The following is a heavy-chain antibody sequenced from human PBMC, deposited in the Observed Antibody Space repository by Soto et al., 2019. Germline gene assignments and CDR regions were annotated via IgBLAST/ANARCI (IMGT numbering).Heavy chain of an antibody. CDR1: GFTLSGRS. D-gene: IGHD3-10*01. CDR2: IDNAGTDS. J-gene: IGHJ6*04. V-gene: IGHV3-74*01. Sequence: EVPLVESGGGLVQPGGSLRLSCAASGFTLSGRSMHWVRQAPGKGLVWVSGIDNAGTDSTYADSVKGRFTSSRDNAKNMLYLQLNSLRVEDTAVYYCARGWFGPDVCGKGTTVTVSS. CDR3: ARGWFGPDV.